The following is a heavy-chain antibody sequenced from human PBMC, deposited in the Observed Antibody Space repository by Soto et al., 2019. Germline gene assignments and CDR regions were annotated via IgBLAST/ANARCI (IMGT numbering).Heavy chain of an antibody. CDR2: ISGSGGGT. CDR3: AKDHESYY. Sequence: EVQLLESGGGLVQPGGSLRLSCAASGFTFSSYAMSWIRQAPGKGLEWVSAISGSGGGTYYVDSVKGRFTISRDNSKNTLYLQMNSLRAEDSALYYCAKDHESYYLGQGTLVTVSS. D-gene: IGHD3-16*02. J-gene: IGHJ4*02. V-gene: IGHV3-23*01. CDR1: GFTFSSYA.